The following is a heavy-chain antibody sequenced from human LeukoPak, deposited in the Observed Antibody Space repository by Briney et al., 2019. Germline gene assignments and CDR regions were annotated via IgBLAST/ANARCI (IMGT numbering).Heavy chain of an antibody. V-gene: IGHV3-30*04. CDR1: GFTFSSYA. CDR2: ISYDGSNK. J-gene: IGHJ4*02. Sequence: GGSLRLSCAASGFTFSSYAMHWVRQAPGKGLEWVAVISYDGSNKYYADSVKGRFSIFRDNSKNTLYLQMNSLRAEDTAVYYCARDHRVHYFDYWGQGTLVTVSS. D-gene: IGHD1-14*01. CDR3: ARDHRVHYFDY.